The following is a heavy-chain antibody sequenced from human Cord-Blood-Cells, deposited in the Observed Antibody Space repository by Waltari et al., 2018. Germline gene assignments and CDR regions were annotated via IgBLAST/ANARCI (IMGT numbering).Heavy chain of an antibody. CDR2: IFSNDEK. D-gene: IGHD3-10*01. CDR1: GFSLSNARMG. V-gene: IGHV2-26*01. J-gene: IGHJ3*02. CDR3: VQIGYYYGSGSYAFDI. Sequence: QVTLKESGPVLVKPTETLTLTCTVSGFSLSNARMGVSWIRQPPGKALEWLAHIFSNDEKSYSTCLKSTLTISKDTSNNKVVLTMTNMDPVDTATYYCVQIGYYYGSGSYAFDIWGQGTMVTVSS.